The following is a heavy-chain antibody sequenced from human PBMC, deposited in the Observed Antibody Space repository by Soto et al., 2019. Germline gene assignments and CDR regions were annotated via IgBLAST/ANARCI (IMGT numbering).Heavy chain of an antibody. V-gene: IGHV2-5*02. D-gene: IGHD1-26*01. CDR3: AQGPSIVGAPAFDS. Sequence: SGPTLVNPTQTLTLTCTFSGFSLSTSGVGVGWIRQPPGKALEWLTLFYWDDDRRYNPSLKSRLTFSKDTSKNQVVLRMTNMDPVDTATYYCAQGPSIVGAPAFDSWGQGILVTVSS. CDR2: FYWDDDR. J-gene: IGHJ4*02. CDR1: GFSLSTSGVG.